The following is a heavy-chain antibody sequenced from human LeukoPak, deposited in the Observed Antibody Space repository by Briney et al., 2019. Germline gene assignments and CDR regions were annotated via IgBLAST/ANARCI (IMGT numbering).Heavy chain of an antibody. J-gene: IGHJ3*02. D-gene: IGHD2-8*02. Sequence: ASVKVSCKASGGTFSSYAISWVRQAPGQGLEWMGGIIPIFGTANYAQKFQGRVTITADESTSTAYMELSSLRSEDTAVYYCARRRKLAIVRTGDGIDIWGQGTMVTVSS. CDR2: IIPIFGTA. V-gene: IGHV1-69*13. CDR1: GGTFSSYA. CDR3: ARRRKLAIVRTGDGIDI.